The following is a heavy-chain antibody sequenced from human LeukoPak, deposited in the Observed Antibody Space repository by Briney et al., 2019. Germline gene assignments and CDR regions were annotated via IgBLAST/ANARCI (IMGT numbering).Heavy chain of an antibody. D-gene: IGHD1-26*01. CDR3: AREMTAYSGSYSAIYY. CDR1: GFTFSDYW. J-gene: IGHJ4*02. Sequence: PGGSLRLSCAASGFTFSDYWMSWVRQAPGKGLEWVANINQDGSEKYYVDSVKGRFTISRDNAKNSVYLQMNSLRPEDTAVYYCAREMTAYSGSYSAIYYWGQGTLVTVSS. CDR2: INQDGSEK. V-gene: IGHV3-7*03.